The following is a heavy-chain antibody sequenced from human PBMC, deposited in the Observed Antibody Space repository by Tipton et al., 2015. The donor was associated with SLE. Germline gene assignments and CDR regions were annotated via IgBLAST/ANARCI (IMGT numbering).Heavy chain of an antibody. V-gene: IGHV5-51*03. CDR1: GYSFNNHW. D-gene: IGHD1-7*01. CDR3: ARGDLELDCFDS. J-gene: IGHJ4*02. CDR2: IYPADSDT. Sequence: QLVQSGAEVKKPGESLKISCKGSGYSFNNHWIGWVRQMPGKGLEWMGIIYPADSDTRYSPSFQGQVTFSVDTSIRTAYLQWSSLKASDTAIYYCARGDLELDCFDSWGQGALVTVSS.